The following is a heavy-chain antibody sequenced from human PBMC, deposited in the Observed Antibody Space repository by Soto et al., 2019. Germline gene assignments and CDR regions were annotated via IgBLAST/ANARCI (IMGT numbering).Heavy chain of an antibody. Sequence: PSETLSLTCTVSGGSISSYYWSWIRQPPGKGLEWIGYIYYSGSTNYNPSLKSRVTISVDTSKNQFSLKLSSVTAADTAVYYCARQTYYYYYYMDVWGKGTTVTSP. CDR2: IYYSGST. J-gene: IGHJ6*03. CDR1: GGSISSYY. V-gene: IGHV4-59*01. CDR3: ARQTYYYYYYMDV.